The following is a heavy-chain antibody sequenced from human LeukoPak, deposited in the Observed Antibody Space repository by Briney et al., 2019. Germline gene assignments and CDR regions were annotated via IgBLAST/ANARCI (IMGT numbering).Heavy chain of an antibody. CDR2: IYTSGST. CDR1: GGSISSGSYY. J-gene: IGHJ5*02. V-gene: IGHV4-61*02. Sequence: SETLSLTCTVSGGSISSGSYYWSRIRQPAGKGLEWIGRIYTSGSTNYNPSLKSRVTISVDTSKNQFSLKLSSVTAADTAVYYCARGRKQWLVRRSDVYWFDPWGQGTLVTVSS. D-gene: IGHD6-19*01. CDR3: ARGRKQWLVRRSDVYWFDP.